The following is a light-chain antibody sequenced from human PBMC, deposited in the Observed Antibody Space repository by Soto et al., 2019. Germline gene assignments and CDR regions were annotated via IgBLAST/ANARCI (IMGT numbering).Light chain of an antibody. CDR2: YDT. Sequence: SYELPQPPSVSVAPGETARIPCGENNIGSRTVHWYQQRPGQAPVLVIYYDTDRPSGIPERFSGSNSENTATLTISRVEAGDEADYYCQVWDSSSDHVVFGGGTQLTVL. CDR3: QVWDSSSDHVV. V-gene: IGLV3-21*04. CDR1: NIGSRT. J-gene: IGLJ2*01.